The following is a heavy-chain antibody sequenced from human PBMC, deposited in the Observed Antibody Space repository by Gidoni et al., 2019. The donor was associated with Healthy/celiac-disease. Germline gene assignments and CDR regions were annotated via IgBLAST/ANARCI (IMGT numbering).Heavy chain of an antibody. J-gene: IGHJ4*02. Sequence: VQLQQWGAGLLKPSETLSLTCAVYGGSFSGYYWSWIRQPPGKGVEWVGELKHSGSTNYNPSLKSRVTISVDTSKNQFSLKLSSVTAADTAVYYCARAKRCSGGSCSVDYWGQGTLVTVSS. CDR1: GGSFSGYY. V-gene: IGHV4-34*01. D-gene: IGHD2-15*01. CDR2: LKHSGST. CDR3: ARAKRCSGGSCSVDY.